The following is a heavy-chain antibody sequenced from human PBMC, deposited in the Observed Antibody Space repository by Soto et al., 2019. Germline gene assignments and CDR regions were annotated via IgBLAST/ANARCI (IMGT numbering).Heavy chain of an antibody. D-gene: IGHD6-6*01. Sequence: ASVKVSCKASGYTFTSYAMRWVRQAPGQRLEWMGWINAGNGNAKYSQKFQGRVTITRDTSASTAYMELSSLRSEDTAVYYCARGRIAARPTPSDPWGQGTLVTVSS. CDR1: GYTFTSYA. CDR2: INAGNGNA. J-gene: IGHJ5*02. V-gene: IGHV1-3*01. CDR3: ARGRIAARPTPSDP.